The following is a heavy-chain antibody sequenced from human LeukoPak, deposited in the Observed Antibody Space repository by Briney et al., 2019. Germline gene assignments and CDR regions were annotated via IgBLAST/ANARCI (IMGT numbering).Heavy chain of an antibody. Sequence: SVKVSCKVSGYTFTDYYMHWVRQAPGQGLEWMGRIIPIFGTANYAQKFQGRVTITTDESTSTAYMELSSLRSEDTAVYYCARVDSGSYLNWFDPWGQGTLVTVSS. CDR2: IIPIFGTA. CDR1: GYTFTDYY. CDR3: ARVDSGSYLNWFDP. D-gene: IGHD1-26*01. J-gene: IGHJ5*02. V-gene: IGHV1-69*05.